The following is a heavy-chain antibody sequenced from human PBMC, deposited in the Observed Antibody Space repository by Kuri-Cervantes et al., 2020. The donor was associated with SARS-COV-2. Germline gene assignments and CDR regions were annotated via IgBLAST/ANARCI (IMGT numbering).Heavy chain of an antibody. CDR1: GGSFSGYY. V-gene: IGHV4-34*01. CDR2: INHSGST. D-gene: IGHD4-11*01. Sequence: GSLSLSSAVKGGSFSGYYWSWIRQPPGKGLEWIGEINHSGSTNYNPSLKSRVTISVDTSKNQFSLKLSSVTAADTAVYYCARGRTVTTLYYYYYYDMDVWGQGTTVTVSS. J-gene: IGHJ6*02. CDR3: ARGRTVTTLYYYYYYDMDV.